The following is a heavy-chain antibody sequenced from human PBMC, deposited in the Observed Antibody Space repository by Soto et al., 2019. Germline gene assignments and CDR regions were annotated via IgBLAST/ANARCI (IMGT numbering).Heavy chain of an antibody. J-gene: IGHJ4*02. Sequence: EVQLVESGGGLVQPGGSLRLSCAASGCTFRNYWMHWVRQAPGKGLVCVSRINSDGSSTSYADSVKGRFTISRDNAKNALALQMNSLRADDTAVYYCARGGVGRYCSSSSCYTWVFDYWGQGTLVTVSS. V-gene: IGHV3-74*01. CDR2: INSDGSST. D-gene: IGHD2-2*02. CDR3: ARGGVGRYCSSSSCYTWVFDY. CDR1: GCTFRNYW.